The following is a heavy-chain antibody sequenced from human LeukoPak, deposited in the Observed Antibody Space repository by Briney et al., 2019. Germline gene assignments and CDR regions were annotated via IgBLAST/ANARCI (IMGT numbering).Heavy chain of an antibody. CDR1: GFTFSSYW. V-gene: IGHV3-74*01. J-gene: IGHJ4*02. D-gene: IGHD6-13*01. CDR3: AREGSQAAAASVSHSDY. CDR2: INSDGSGT. Sequence: GGSLRLSCAASGFTFSSYWMHWVRQTPGKGLVWVSRINSDGSGTSYADSVKGRFTISRDDAKNSLYLQMNSLGAEDTAVYYCAREGSQAAAASVSHSDYWGQGTLVTVSS.